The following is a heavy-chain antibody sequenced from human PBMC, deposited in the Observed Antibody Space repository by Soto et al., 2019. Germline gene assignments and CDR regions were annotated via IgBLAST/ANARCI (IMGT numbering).Heavy chain of an antibody. Sequence: SETLSLTCTVSGGSVSSGSYYWSWIRQPPGKGLEWIGYIYYSGSTNYNPSLKSRVTISVDTSKNQFSLKLSSVTAADTAVYYCARSFGVLYCSGGSCYSASWFDPWGQGTLVTVSS. D-gene: IGHD2-15*01. CDR1: GGSVSSGSYY. V-gene: IGHV4-61*01. CDR3: ARSFGVLYCSGGSCYSASWFDP. J-gene: IGHJ5*02. CDR2: IYYSGST.